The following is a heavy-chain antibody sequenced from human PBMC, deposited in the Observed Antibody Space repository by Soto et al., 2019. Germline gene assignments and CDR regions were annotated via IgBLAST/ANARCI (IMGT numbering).Heavy chain of an antibody. CDR3: ARRSAVTTFYFYGMDV. Sequence: PGESLKISCKGSGYSFTSYWISWVRQMPGKGLEWMGRIDPSDSYTNYSPSFQGHVTISVDRSVNSAFLQWRSLKASDTATYYCARRSAVTTFYFYGMDVWGQGTTVTVSS. J-gene: IGHJ6*02. V-gene: IGHV5-10-1*01. CDR1: GYSFTSYW. CDR2: IDPSDSYT. D-gene: IGHD4-17*01.